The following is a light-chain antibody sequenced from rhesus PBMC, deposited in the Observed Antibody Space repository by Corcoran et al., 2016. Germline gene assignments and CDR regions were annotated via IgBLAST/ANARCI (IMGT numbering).Light chain of an antibody. Sequence: DIVMTQTPLSLPVTLGEPASISCRSSQSLLDSEDGNTYLEWYLQKPGKSPRLLIYEVSNRASGVPERFSGSGSDTDFTLKIRRVEAEDVGVYYCMQALEFPWTFGQGTKVEIK. CDR1: QSLLDSEDGNTY. J-gene: IGKJ1*01. CDR2: EVS. V-gene: IGKV2-104*01. CDR3: MQALEFPWT.